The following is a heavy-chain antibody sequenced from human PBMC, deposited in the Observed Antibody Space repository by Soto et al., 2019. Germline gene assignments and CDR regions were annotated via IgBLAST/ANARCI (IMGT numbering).Heavy chain of an antibody. J-gene: IGHJ4*02. CDR1: GFTFSSYG. CDR2: ISNSVNGI. V-gene: IGHV3-48*04. D-gene: IGHD3-22*01. Sequence: GGSLRLSCAASGFTFSSYGMHWVRQAPGKGLEWVSYISNSVNGIYYADSVKGRFTISRDNARNSLYLQMNSLRAEDTAVYYCARGTYYYDSSTYYPIYWGRGTLVTVSS. CDR3: ARGTYYYDSSTYYPIY.